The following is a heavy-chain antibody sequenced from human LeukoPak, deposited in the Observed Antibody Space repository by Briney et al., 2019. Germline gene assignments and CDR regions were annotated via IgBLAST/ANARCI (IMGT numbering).Heavy chain of an antibody. CDR3: VRDVFSLGES. D-gene: IGHD4-17*01. Sequence: GGSLRLSCAASGFTLIDYGMHWVRQAPGKGLVWVSHINHDGSIRNYADSVKGRFTISRDIAKNTLYLQMNSLGADDTALYYWVRDVFSLGESCGQGTLVTVSS. CDR1: GFTLIDYG. J-gene: IGHJ5*02. V-gene: IGHV3-74*01. CDR2: INHDGSIR.